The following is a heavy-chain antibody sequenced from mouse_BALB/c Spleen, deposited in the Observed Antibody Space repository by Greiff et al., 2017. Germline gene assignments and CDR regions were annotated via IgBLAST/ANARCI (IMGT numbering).Heavy chain of an antibody. CDR1: GYTFTSYW. CDR2: IYPSDSST. V-gene: IGHV1-69*02. CDR3: TREYGNSRYFDV. J-gene: IGHJ1*01. Sequence: QVQLQQPGAELVRPGASVKLSCKASGYTFTSYWINWVKQRPGQGLEWIGNIYPSDSSTNYNQKFKDKATLTVDKSSSTAYMQLSSPTSEDSAVYYCTREYGNSRYFDVWGAGTTVTVSS. D-gene: IGHD2-10*02.